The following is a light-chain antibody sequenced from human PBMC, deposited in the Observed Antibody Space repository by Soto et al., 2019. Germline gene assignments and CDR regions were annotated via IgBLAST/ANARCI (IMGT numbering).Light chain of an antibody. CDR3: QSYDSSLSRRWV. J-gene: IGLJ3*02. Sequence: QSVLTQPPSVSGAPGQRVTISCTGTSSNIGAGYDIHWYQQPPGTAPKLLVAGNRPSGVPDRFSVSKSGASASLAITGLQAEDEADYYCQSYDSSLSRRWVFGGGTKVTVL. CDR1: SSNIGAGYD. CDR2: G. V-gene: IGLV1-40*01.